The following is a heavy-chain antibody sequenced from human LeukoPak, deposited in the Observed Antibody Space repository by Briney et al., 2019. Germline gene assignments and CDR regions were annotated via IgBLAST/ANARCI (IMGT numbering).Heavy chain of an antibody. CDR2: IYYSGST. V-gene: IGHV4-59*08. CDR3: ASGDGGWYYFDY. Sequence: PSETLSLTCTVSGGSISSYYWSWIRQPPGKGLEWIGYIYYSGSTNYNPSLKSRVTISVDTSKNQFSLKLSSVTAADTAVYYCASGDGGWYYFDYWGQGTLVTVSS. J-gene: IGHJ4*02. CDR1: GGSISSYY. D-gene: IGHD7-27*01.